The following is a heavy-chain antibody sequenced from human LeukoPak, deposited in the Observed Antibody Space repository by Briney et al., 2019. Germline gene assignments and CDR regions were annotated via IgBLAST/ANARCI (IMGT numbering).Heavy chain of an antibody. CDR2: IYYSGGT. CDR1: GGSISSSSYY. Sequence: SETLSLTCTVSGGSISSSSYYWGWIRQPPGKGLEWIGSIYYSGGTYYNPSLKSRVTISVDTSKNQFSLKLSSVTAADTAVYYCARHIPDIAVAGTGYFDYWGQGTLVTVSS. D-gene: IGHD6-19*01. V-gene: IGHV4-39*01. CDR3: ARHIPDIAVAGTGYFDY. J-gene: IGHJ4*02.